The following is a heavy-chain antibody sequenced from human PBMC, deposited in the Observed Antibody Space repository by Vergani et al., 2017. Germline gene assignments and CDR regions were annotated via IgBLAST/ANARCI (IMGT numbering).Heavy chain of an antibody. CDR2: IRGSGGST. Sequence: EVQLLESGGGLVQPGGSLRLSCAASGFTFSSYAMSWVRQAPGKGLEWVSAIRGSGGSTYYADSVKGRFTISRDNSKNTLYLQMNSLRAEDTAVYYCAKLALREGSGRLYYFDYWGQGTLVTVSS. D-gene: IGHD1-26*01. CDR1: GFTFSSYA. J-gene: IGHJ4*02. CDR3: AKLALREGSGRLYYFDY. V-gene: IGHV3-23*01.